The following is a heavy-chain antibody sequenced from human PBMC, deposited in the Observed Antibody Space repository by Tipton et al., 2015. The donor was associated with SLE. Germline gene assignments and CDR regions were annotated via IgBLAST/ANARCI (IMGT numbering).Heavy chain of an antibody. V-gene: IGHV4-59*12. J-gene: IGHJ6*03. Sequence: TLSLTCTVSGGSISSYYWSWIRQPPGKGLEWIGYIYYSGSTNYNPSLKSRVTISVDTSKNQFSLKLSSVTAADTAVYYCARVGCGKSGTEPYYYYYMDVWGKGTTVTVSS. D-gene: IGHD1-1*01. CDR3: ARVGCGKSGTEPYYYYYMDV. CDR2: IYYSGST. CDR1: GGSISSYY.